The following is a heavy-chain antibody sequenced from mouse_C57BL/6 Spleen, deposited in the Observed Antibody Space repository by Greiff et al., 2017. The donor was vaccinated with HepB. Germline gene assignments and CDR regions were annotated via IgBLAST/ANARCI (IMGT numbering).Heavy chain of an antibody. D-gene: IGHD4-1*01. CDR1: GFNIKNNY. Sequence: VQLQQSVAELVRPGASVKLSCTASGFNIKNNYMHWVKQRPEQGLDWIGRIDPSNGNTKYAPKFQGKATITADTSSNTAYLQLSSLTSEDTSIYYCARWSNWGSWFAYWGQGTLVTVSA. V-gene: IGHV14-3*01. CDR3: ARWSNWGSWFAY. J-gene: IGHJ3*01. CDR2: IDPSNGNT.